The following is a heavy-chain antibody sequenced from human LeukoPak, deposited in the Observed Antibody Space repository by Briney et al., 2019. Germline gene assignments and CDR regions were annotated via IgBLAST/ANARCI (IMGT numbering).Heavy chain of an antibody. CDR3: ARDDNYYDSSGYYPYYYYYGMDV. CDR2: INHNSGGT. V-gene: IGHV1-2*02. Sequence: PGASVKVSCKASGYTFTGYYMHWVRQAPGQGLEWMGWINHNSGGTNYAQKFQGRVTMTRDTSISTAYMELSRLRSDDTAVYYCARDDNYYDSSGYYPYYYYYGMDVWGQGTTVTVSS. CDR1: GYTFTGYY. D-gene: IGHD3-22*01. J-gene: IGHJ6*02.